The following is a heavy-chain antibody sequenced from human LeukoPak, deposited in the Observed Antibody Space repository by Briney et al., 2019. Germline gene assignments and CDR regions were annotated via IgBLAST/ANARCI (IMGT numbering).Heavy chain of an antibody. CDR2: ISRSGGST. V-gene: IGHV3-23*01. D-gene: IGHD6-13*01. CDR1: GFTFSSYA. J-gene: IGHJ4*02. CDR3: AIGAAAGTQAHDY. Sequence: GGSLRLSCTASGFTFSSYAMSWVRQVPGKGLEWVSGISRSGGSTYYADSVKGRFTISRDNSKNTLYLQMNSLRVEDTAVYYCAIGAAAGTQAHDYWGQGTLVTVSS.